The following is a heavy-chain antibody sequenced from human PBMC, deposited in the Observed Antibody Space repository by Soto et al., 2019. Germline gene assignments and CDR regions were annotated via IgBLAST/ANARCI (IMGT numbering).Heavy chain of an antibody. CDR2: IHYSGST. V-gene: IGHV4-59*01. J-gene: IGHJ4*02. D-gene: IGHD6-6*01. CDR1: GGSITSYY. Sequence: PSETLSLTCTVSGGSITSYYWSWIRQPPGKGLEWIGDIHYSGSTNYNPSLKSRVTISTDTSKNQFSLNLSSVTAADTAVYYCARDPISARPFFDSWGQGNLLTVSS. CDR3: ARDPISARPFFDS.